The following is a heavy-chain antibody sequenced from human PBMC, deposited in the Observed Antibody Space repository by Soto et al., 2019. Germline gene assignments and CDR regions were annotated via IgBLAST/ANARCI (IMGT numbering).Heavy chain of an antibody. V-gene: IGHV3-7*05. CDR3: ASSGDMVRAYDY. Sequence: EVQLVESGGGLVQPGGSLRLSCAASGFTFSSYWMSWVRQAPGKGLEWVANIKQDGSEKYHVDSVKGRFTISRDNAKNSLYLQMNSLRAEDTAVYYCASSGDMVRAYDYWGQGTLVTVSS. CDR2: IKQDGSEK. CDR1: GFTFSSYW. J-gene: IGHJ4*02. D-gene: IGHD3-10*01.